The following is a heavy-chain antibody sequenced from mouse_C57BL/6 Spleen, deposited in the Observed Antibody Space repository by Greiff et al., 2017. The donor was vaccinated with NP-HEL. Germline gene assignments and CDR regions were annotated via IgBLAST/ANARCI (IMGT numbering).Heavy chain of an antibody. D-gene: IGHD2-3*01. CDR2: IYPGNSDT. CDR1: GYTFTSYW. CDR3: TRWDYDGYYAYFDY. J-gene: IGHJ2*01. Sequence: EVQLQQSGTVLARPGASVKMSCKTSGYTFTSYWMHWVKQRPGQGLEWIGAIYPGNSDTSYNQKFKGKAKLTAVTSASTAYMELSSLTNEDSAVYYCTRWDYDGYYAYFDYWGQGTTLTVSS. V-gene: IGHV1-5*01.